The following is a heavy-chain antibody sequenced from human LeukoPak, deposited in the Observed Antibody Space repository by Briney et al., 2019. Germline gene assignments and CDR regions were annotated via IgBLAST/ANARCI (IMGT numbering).Heavy chain of an antibody. CDR3: ARSQSSSLIDY. Sequence: HPGGSLRLSCAASGFTFSSYSMTWVRQAPGKGLEWVAVIWYDGSSKDYADSVKGRFTLSRDNSKNTLYLQMNSLTVEDTAVYYCARSQSSSLIDYWGQGTLVTVSS. D-gene: IGHD6-13*01. V-gene: IGHV3-33*08. CDR1: GFTFSSYS. CDR2: IWYDGSSK. J-gene: IGHJ4*02.